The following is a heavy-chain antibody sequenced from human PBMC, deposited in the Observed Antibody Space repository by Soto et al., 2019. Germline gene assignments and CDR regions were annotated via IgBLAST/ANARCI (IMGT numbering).Heavy chain of an antibody. CDR3: ERGRDGGGAS. D-gene: IGHD4-17*01. V-gene: IGHV4-34*02. CDR1: GGSFSGNY. CDR2: IDPSGRT. J-gene: IGHJ5*02. Sequence: QVQLQQWGAGLLKPSETLSLTCGVYGGSFSGNYWSWIRQPPGEGLEWNGEIDPSGRTNYSPSLKSRATISADTYKNQFSLKLSSVIAADTAVYYCERGRDGGGASWGQGTLVTVSS.